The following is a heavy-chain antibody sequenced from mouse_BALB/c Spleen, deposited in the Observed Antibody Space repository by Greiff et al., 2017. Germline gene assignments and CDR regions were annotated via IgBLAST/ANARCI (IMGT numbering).Heavy chain of an antibody. V-gene: IGHV14-3*02. CDR3: ARGGYYLYAMDY. Sequence: VQLKQSGAELVKPGASVKLSCTASGFNIKDTYMHWVKQRPEQGLEWIGRIDPANGNTKYDPKFQGKATITADTSSNTAYLQLSSLTSEDTAVYYCARGGYYLYAMDYWGQGTSVTVSS. D-gene: IGHD2-3*01. J-gene: IGHJ4*01. CDR2: IDPANGNT. CDR1: GFNIKDTY.